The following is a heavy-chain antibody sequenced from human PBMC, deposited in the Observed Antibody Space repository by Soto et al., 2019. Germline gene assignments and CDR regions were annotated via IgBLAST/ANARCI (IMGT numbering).Heavy chain of an antibody. Sequence: GGSLRLSCAASGFTFSSYAMSWVRQAPGKGLEWVSAISGSGGSTYYADSVKGRFTISRDNSKNTLYLQMNSLRAEDTAVYYCAKGEDYYGSGSYRWFDPWGQGTLVTVSS. CDR2: ISGSGGST. J-gene: IGHJ5*02. CDR1: GFTFSSYA. CDR3: AKGEDYYGSGSYRWFDP. V-gene: IGHV3-23*01. D-gene: IGHD3-10*01.